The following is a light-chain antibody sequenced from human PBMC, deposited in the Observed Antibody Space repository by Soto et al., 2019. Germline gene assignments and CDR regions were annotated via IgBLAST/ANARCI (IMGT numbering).Light chain of an antibody. CDR1: SGHSSYI. CDR3: ETWDSNTHV. J-gene: IGLJ3*02. CDR2: LEGSGSY. V-gene: IGLV4-60*02. Sequence: QPVLTKSSSASASLGSSVKLTFTLSSGHSSYIIAWHQQQPGKAPRYLMKLEGSGSYNKGSGVPDRFSGSSSGADRYLTISNLQFEDEADYYCETWDSNTHVFGGGTKLTVL.